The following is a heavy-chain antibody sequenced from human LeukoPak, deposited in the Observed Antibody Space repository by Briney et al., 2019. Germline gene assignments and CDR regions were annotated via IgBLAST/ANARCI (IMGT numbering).Heavy chain of an antibody. CDR2: IYYSGST. D-gene: IGHD3-10*01. J-gene: IGHJ4*02. CDR1: VGSISTYY. V-gene: IGHV4-59*01. Sequence: NPSETLSLTCTVSVGSISTYYWSWIRQPPGKGLEWIGYIYYSGSTNYNPSLKSRVPISIDTSKNQFSLKLSSVTAADTAMYYCTSHYGSGFDSWGQGTLVTVSS. CDR3: TSHYGSGFDS.